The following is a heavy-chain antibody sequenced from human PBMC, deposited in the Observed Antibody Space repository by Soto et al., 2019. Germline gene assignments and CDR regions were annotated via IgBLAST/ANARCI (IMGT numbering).Heavy chain of an antibody. CDR3: ARVGERYCSGGSCYNGMDV. V-gene: IGHV1-69*13. J-gene: IGHJ6*02. CDR1: GGTFSSYA. CDR2: IIPIFGTA. D-gene: IGHD2-15*01. Sequence: GASVKVSCKASGGTFSSYAISWVRQAPGQGLEWMGGIIPIFGTANYAQKFQGRVTITADESTSTAYMELSSLRSEDTAVYYCARVGERYCSGGSCYNGMDVWGQGTTVTVSS.